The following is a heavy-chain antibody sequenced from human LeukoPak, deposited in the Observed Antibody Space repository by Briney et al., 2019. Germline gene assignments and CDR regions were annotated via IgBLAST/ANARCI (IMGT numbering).Heavy chain of an antibody. V-gene: IGHV1-18*01. CDR3: ARSPRGGVATADTSYFDY. D-gene: IGHD6-13*01. Sequence: GASVKVSCKASGYPFRSYGISWVRRAPGQDLEWMGWISAYNGNTNYAQKFQGRVTLTTDTSTTTAYMELRSLRSDDTAVYYCARSPRGGVATADTSYFDYWGQGTLVTVSS. CDR2: ISAYNGNT. CDR1: GYPFRSYG. J-gene: IGHJ4*02.